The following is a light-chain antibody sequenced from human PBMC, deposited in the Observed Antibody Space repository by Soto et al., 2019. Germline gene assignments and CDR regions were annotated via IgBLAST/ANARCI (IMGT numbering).Light chain of an antibody. Sequence: DVVMTQSPLSLPVTLGQPASISCRSSQSLVYSDGNTYLNWFQQRPGQSPRRLIYKVSNRDSGVPDRFGGSGSGANFTLKISRVEAEDVGVYYCMQGTHRQTFGQGTKVEIK. V-gene: IGKV2-30*01. CDR3: MQGTHRQT. J-gene: IGKJ1*01. CDR2: KVS. CDR1: QSLVYSDGNTY.